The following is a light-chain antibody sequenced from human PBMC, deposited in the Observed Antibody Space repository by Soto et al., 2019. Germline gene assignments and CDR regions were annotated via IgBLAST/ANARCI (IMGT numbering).Light chain of an antibody. CDR3: QQFNSYPTLT. J-gene: IGKJ4*01. CDR1: QVISSA. Sequence: AIQLTQSPSSLSASVGDRVTITCRASQVISSALAWYQQKPGKAPKLLIYDASSLESGVPSRFSGSGSGTDFTLTISSLQPEDFATYYCQQFNSYPTLTFGGGTKVEIK. CDR2: DAS. V-gene: IGKV1-13*02.